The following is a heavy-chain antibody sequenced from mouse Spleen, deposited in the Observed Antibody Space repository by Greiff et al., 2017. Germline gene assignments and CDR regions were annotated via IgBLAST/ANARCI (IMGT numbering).Heavy chain of an antibody. J-gene: IGHJ2*01. Sequence: VQLQQSGAELVRPGASVKLSCTASGFNIKDDYMHWVKQRPEQGLEWIGWIDPENGDTEYASKFQGKATITADKSSNTAYLQLSSLTSEDTAVYYCTTGNYFDYWGQGTTLTVSS. CDR3: TTGNYFDY. CDR2: IDPENGDT. V-gene: IGHV14-4*01. D-gene: IGHD1-1*01. CDR1: GFNIKDDY.